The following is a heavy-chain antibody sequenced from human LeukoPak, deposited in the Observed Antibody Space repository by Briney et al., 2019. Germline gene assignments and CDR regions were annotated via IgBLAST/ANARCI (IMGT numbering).Heavy chain of an antibody. V-gene: IGHV3-23*01. CDR3: ARDGLRRPPTPYCGGDCPLDY. CDR1: GFTVSSNS. CDR2: IIGGAGGT. D-gene: IGHD2-21*02. Sequence: PGGSLRLSCTVSGFTVSSNSMSWVRQAPGKGLEWVSGIIGGAGGTYYADSVKGRFTISRDNAKNTLYLQMNSLRVEDTAMYYCARDGLRRPPTPYCGGDCPLDYWGQGTLVSVSS. J-gene: IGHJ4*02.